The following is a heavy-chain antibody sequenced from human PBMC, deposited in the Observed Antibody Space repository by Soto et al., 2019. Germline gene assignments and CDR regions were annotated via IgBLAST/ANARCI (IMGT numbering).Heavy chain of an antibody. D-gene: IGHD3-10*01. V-gene: IGHV3-7*01. CDR2: TKYDGSDR. CDR1: GFTFSSYW. CDR3: ARAPRSGQYFDF. J-gene: IGHJ2*01. Sequence: EVQLVESGGGLVQPGGSLRLSCAASGFTFSSYWMSWVRQAPGKGLEWVAHTKYDGSDRYYVDSVKGRFTIYRDNAQNSLYLQLNSFRVEDTAVYYCARAPRSGQYFDFWGRGTLVTVSS.